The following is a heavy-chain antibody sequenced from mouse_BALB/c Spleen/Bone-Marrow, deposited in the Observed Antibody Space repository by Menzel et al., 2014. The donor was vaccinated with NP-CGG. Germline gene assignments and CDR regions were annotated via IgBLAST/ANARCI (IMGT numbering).Heavy chain of an antibody. J-gene: IGHJ3*01. CDR3: TRGYDGFAY. CDR1: GFNFKDTY. V-gene: IGHV14-3*02. Sequence: EVHLVESGAELVKPGASVKLSCTASGFNFKDTYMHWVKQRPEQGLEWIGRIDPANGNTKYDPKFQGKATITADTSSNTAYLQLSSLTSEDTAVYYCTRGYDGFAYWGQGTLVTVSA. CDR2: IDPANGNT. D-gene: IGHD2-2*01.